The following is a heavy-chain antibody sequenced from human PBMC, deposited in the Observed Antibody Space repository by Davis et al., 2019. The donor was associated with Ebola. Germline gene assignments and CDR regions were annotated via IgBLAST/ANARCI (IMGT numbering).Heavy chain of an antibody. J-gene: IGHJ4*02. CDR2: IIPIFGTA. D-gene: IGHD3-22*01. CDR1: GYTFTGYY. V-gene: IGHV1-69*06. CDR3: APHYYDSSGSDFDY. Sequence: SVKVSCKASGYTFTGYYMHWVRQAPGQGLEWMGGIIPIFGTANYAQKFQGRVRITADKSTSTAYMELSSLRSEDTAVYYCAPHYYDSSGSDFDYWGQGTLVTVSS.